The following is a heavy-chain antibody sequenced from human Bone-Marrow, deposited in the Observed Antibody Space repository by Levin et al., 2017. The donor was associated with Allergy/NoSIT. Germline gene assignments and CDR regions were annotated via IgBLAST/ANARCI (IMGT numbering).Heavy chain of an antibody. Sequence: PGGSLRLSCAASGFVFKNYMMNWVRQAPGKGLEWVSTITGSGDITYYADSVKGRFTISRDNSKNTLYLQMNGLRGDDTATYYCAKEIRGPTILRYFDVWGRGTLVTVSS. CDR3: AKEIRGPTILRYFDV. J-gene: IGHJ2*01. CDR1: GFVFKNYM. D-gene: IGHD5-24*01. V-gene: IGHV3-23*01. CDR2: ITGSGDIT.